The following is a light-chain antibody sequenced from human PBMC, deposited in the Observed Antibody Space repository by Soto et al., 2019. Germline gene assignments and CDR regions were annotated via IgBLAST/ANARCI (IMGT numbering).Light chain of an antibody. Sequence: EIVLPQSPATLSLSPGERPTLSCRASQNIYSNLAWYQQKPGQAPRLLIYGASTRATGIPARFSGSGSGTEFTLTISNLQSEDFAVYFCQQYHNWPPITFGQGTRLEIK. CDR1: QNIYSN. CDR3: QQYHNWPPIT. V-gene: IGKV3D-15*01. CDR2: GAS. J-gene: IGKJ5*01.